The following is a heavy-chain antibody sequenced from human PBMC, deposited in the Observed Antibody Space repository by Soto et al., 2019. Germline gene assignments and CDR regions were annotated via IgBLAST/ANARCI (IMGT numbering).Heavy chain of an antibody. D-gene: IGHD2-2*01. J-gene: IGHJ4*02. CDR1: GFTFTNYD. V-gene: IGHV3-13*05. CDR3: VRGLRYCSGTNCYSEDFDY. Sequence: GVSLRLSCSASGFTFTNYDMHWVRQVAGKGLEWLSGIATAGDPYYPGSVKGRFTISRENAKNSLYLQIHSLRAGDTAVYYCVRGLRYCSGTNCYSEDFDYWGQGNLVTVSS. CDR2: IATAGDP.